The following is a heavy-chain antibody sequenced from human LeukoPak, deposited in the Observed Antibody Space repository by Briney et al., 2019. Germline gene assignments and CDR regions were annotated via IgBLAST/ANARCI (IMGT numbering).Heavy chain of an antibody. Sequence: ASGKLSCKASGYTFTSYYMHWVRQAPGQGLEWMGIINPTGGDTSYAQKFPGRLTMTRDTSTNTVYMELTSLRSGDTAVYYCVREVMDILRFDYWGQGTPVTVSS. D-gene: IGHD2-2*03. J-gene: IGHJ4*02. V-gene: IGHV1-46*01. CDR1: GYTFTSYY. CDR3: VREVMDILRFDY. CDR2: INPTGGDT.